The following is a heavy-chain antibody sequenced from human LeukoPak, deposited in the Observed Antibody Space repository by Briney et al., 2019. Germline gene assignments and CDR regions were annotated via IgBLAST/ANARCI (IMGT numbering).Heavy chain of an antibody. V-gene: IGHV5-51*01. CDR1: GYSFTSYW. J-gene: IGHJ3*02. D-gene: IGHD4-17*01. CDR3: ARQPYYGDYERAFDI. Sequence: GESLKISCKGSGYSFTSYWIGWVRQMPGKGLEWMGIIYPGDSDTRYSPSFQGQVTISADKSTSTAYLQWSSLKASDTAMYYCARQPYYGDYERAFDIWGQGTMVTVSS. CDR2: IYPGDSDT.